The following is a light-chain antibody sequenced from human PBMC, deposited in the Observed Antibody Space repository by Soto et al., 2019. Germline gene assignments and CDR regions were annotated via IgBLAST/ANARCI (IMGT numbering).Light chain of an antibody. V-gene: IGKV3-11*01. CDR3: QQRYNWPTT. CDR2: DAS. J-gene: IGKJ2*01. Sequence: EIVLTQSPATLSLSPGERATLSCRASQSVGTYLAWYQHNPGQAPRLLIYDASNRATGIPARFSGSGSGTDFPLTISSPEPEDFAVYYCQQRYNWPTTFGQGTKLEIK. CDR1: QSVGTY.